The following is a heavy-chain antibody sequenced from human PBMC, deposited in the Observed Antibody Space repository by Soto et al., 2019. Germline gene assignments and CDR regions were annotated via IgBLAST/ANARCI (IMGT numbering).Heavy chain of an antibody. Sequence: PSETLSLTCIVAAASIRSRSYYWGWIRQPPGKGLEWIGSLYYSGSTYSSPSLKSRAPVSVDTTKSHCSLQLTSVTAADTAVYYLARLRARNPYYDLWGPITLVTLSS. CDR1: AASIRSRSYY. J-gene: IGHJ4*02. CDR2: LYYSGST. D-gene: IGHD4-4*01. CDR3: ARLRARNPYYDL. V-gene: IGHV4-39*02.